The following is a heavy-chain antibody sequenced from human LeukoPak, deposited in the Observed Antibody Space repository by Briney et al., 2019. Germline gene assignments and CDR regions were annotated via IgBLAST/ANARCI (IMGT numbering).Heavy chain of an antibody. J-gene: IGHJ3*02. CDR2: ISGSGGST. Sequence: GGSLRLSCAASGFTFSSHGMSWVRQAPGKGLEWVSAISGSGGSTYYADSVKGRFTISRDNSKNTLYLQMNSLRAEDTAVYYCAKDRLLYGGNSVGAFDIWGQGTMVTVSS. CDR1: GFTFSSHG. V-gene: IGHV3-23*01. CDR3: AKDRLLYGGNSVGAFDI. D-gene: IGHD4-23*01.